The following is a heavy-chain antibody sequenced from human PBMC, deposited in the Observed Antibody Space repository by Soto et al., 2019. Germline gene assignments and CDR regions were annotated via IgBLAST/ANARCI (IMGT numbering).Heavy chain of an antibody. J-gene: IGHJ1*01. V-gene: IGHV1-69*04. Sequence: SVKVSCKASGGTFSSYTISWVRQAPGQGLEWMGRIIPILGIANYAQKFQGRVTITADKSTSTAYMELSSLRSEDTAVYYCARDNEDIVVVVAANAEYFQHWGQGTLVTVSS. D-gene: IGHD2-15*01. CDR3: ARDNEDIVVVVAANAEYFQH. CDR2: IIPILGIA. CDR1: GGTFSSYT.